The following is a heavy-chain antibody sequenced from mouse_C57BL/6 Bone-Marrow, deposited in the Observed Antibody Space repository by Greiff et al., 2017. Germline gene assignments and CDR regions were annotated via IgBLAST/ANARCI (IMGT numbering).Heavy chain of an antibody. Sequence: VQLQQPGAELVKPGASVKLSCKASGYTFTSYWMQWVKQRPGQGLEWIGEIDPSDSYTNYNQKFKGKATLTVDTSSSTAYLQLSSLTSEDSAVYYCSSADSWCLDYWGKGTTVTVSS. J-gene: IGHJ2*01. V-gene: IGHV1-50*01. CDR3: SSADSWCLDY. D-gene: IGHD1-1*02. CDR1: GYTFTSYW. CDR2: IDPSDSYT.